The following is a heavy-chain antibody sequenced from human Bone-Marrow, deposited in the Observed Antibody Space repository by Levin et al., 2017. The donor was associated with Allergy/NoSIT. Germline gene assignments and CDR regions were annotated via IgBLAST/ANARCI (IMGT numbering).Heavy chain of an antibody. D-gene: IGHD6-19*01. J-gene: IGHJ5*02. V-gene: IGHV1-69*13. CDR3: ARVLAVAGKGGWFDP. CDR2: IIPIFGTA. Sequence: ASVKVSCKASGGTFSSYAISWVRQAPGQGLEWMGGIIPIFGTANYAQKFQGRVTITADESTSTAYMELSSLRSEDTAVYYCARVLAVAGKGGWFDPWGQGTLVTVSS. CDR1: GGTFSSYA.